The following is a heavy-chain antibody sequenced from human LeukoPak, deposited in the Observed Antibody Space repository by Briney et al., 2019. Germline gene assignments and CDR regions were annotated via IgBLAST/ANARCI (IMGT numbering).Heavy chain of an antibody. CDR1: GGSFSGYY. V-gene: IGHV4-34*01. D-gene: IGHD6-13*01. CDR2: INHSGST. CDR3: ARAWDEAAGTGYYYMDV. Sequence: PSETLSLTCTVYGGSFSGYYWSWIRQPPGKGLEWIGDINHSGSTNYNPSPKSRVTISVDTSKNQFSLKLTSVTAADTAVYYCARAWDEAAGTGYYYMDVWGKGSTVTVSS. J-gene: IGHJ6*03.